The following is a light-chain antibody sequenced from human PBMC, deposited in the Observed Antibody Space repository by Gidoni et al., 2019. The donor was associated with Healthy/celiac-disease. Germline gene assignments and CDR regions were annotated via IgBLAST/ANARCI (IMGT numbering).Light chain of an antibody. Sequence: QSVLYSSNNKNYLAWYQQKPGQPPKLLIYWASTRESGVPDRFSGSGSGTAFTLTISSLQAEDVAVYYCQQYYSTLLTFGGGTKVEIK. CDR2: WAS. CDR3: QQYYSTLLT. V-gene: IGKV4-1*01. J-gene: IGKJ4*01. CDR1: QSVLYSSNNKNY.